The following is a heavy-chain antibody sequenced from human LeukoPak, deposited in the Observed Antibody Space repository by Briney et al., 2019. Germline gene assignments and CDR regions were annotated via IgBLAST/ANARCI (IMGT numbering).Heavy chain of an antibody. D-gene: IGHD3-10*01. V-gene: IGHV1-2*02. Sequence: ASVKVSCKASGYTFTGYYMHWVRQAPGQGLEWMGWINPNSGGTNYAQKFQGRVTITADESTSTAYMELSSLRSEDTAVYYCELMVRGVMVYWGQGTLVTVSS. CDR2: INPNSGGT. J-gene: IGHJ4*02. CDR1: GYTFTGYY. CDR3: ELMVRGVMVY.